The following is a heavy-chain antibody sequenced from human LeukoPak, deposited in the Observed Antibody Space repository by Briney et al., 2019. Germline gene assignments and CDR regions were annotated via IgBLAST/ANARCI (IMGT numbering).Heavy chain of an antibody. D-gene: IGHD3-22*01. J-gene: IGHJ4*02. Sequence: SETLSLTCTVSGGSISSGSYYWSWIRQPAGKGLEWIGHIYTSGSTNYNPSLKSRVTMSVDTSKNQFSLKLSSVAAADTAVYYCARDGENTYYYDSSGALDYWGQGTLVTVSS. CDR1: GGSISSGSYY. CDR3: ARDGENTYYYDSSGALDY. V-gene: IGHV4-61*09. CDR2: IYTSGST.